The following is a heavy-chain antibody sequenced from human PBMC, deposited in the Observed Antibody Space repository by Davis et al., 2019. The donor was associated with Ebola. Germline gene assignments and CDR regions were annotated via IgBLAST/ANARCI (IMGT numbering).Heavy chain of an antibody. CDR1: GFTFSSYA. V-gene: IGHV3-30-3*01. CDR3: AKDVVGATWG. Sequence: GESLKISCAASGFTFSSYAMHWVRQAPGKGLEWVTLISYDGSEKYYADSVKGRFTISRDNSKNTVCLQMNSLRAEDTAVYYCAKDVVGATWGWGQGTLVTVSS. J-gene: IGHJ4*02. D-gene: IGHD1-26*01. CDR2: ISYDGSEK.